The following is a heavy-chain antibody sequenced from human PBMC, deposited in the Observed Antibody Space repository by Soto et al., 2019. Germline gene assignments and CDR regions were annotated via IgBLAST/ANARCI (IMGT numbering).Heavy chain of an antibody. CDR2: INPSGGST. D-gene: IGHD5-12*01. V-gene: IGHV1-46*01. CDR3: ASNSRYSGYDREDYFDY. Sequence: GASVKVSCKASGYTFTSYYMHWVRQVPGQGLEWMGIINPSGGSTSYAQKFQGRVTMTRDTSTSTVYMKLSSLRSEDTAVYYCASNSRYSGYDREDYFDYWGQGTLVTVSS. J-gene: IGHJ4*02. CDR1: GYTFTSYY.